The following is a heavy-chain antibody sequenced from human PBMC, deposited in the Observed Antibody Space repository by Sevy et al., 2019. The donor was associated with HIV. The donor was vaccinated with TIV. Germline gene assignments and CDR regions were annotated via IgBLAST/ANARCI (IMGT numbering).Heavy chain of an antibody. Sequence: ASVKVSCKASGYTFTGYYMHWVRQAPGQGLEWMGWINPNSGGTNYAQKFQGRVTMTRDTSISTAYMELSRLRSDDTAVYYCARDLDDIVVVPAPMDYWGQGTLVTVSS. CDR1: GYTFTGYY. V-gene: IGHV1-2*02. CDR2: INPNSGGT. J-gene: IGHJ4*02. D-gene: IGHD2-2*01. CDR3: ARDLDDIVVVPAPMDY.